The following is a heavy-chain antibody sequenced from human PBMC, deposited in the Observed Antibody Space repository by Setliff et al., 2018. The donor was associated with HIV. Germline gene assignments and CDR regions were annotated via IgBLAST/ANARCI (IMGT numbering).Heavy chain of an antibody. D-gene: IGHD3-22*01. V-gene: IGHV4-61*05. CDR2: IYYSGST. CDR1: GGSISNSRYY. J-gene: IGHJ4*02. CDR3: ATRAIVVIPDY. Sequence: PSETLSLTCTVPGGSISNSRYYGSWIRQPPGKGLEWIGYIYYSGSTNSNPSRKIRVTISVDTSKNQFSLKVRSVTAADTAVYYCATRAIVVIPDYWGQGTLVTVSS.